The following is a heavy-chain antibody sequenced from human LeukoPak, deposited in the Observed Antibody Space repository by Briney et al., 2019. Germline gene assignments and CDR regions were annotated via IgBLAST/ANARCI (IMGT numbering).Heavy chain of an antibody. CDR2: INPSGGST. D-gene: IGHD3-10*01. CDR1: GYTFTSYY. V-gene: IGHV1-46*01. Sequence: ASVKVSCKASGYTFTSYYMHWVLQAPGQGLEWMGKINPSGGSTSYAQKFQGRVTMTRDTSTSTVYMELSSLRSEDTAVYYCARRAQGVLDYWGQGTLVTVSS. CDR3: ARRAQGVLDY. J-gene: IGHJ4*02.